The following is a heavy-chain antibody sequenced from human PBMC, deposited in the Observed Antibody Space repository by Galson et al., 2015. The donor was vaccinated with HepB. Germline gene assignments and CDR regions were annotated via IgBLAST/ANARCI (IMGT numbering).Heavy chain of an antibody. V-gene: IGHV1-18*04. CDR3: ARGGIHYDSSGSYPGY. CDR1: GYTFTSFG. Sequence: SVKVSCKASGYTFTSFGINWVRQAPGQGLEWMGWISGYNGNTNYAQKFQDRVTMTTDTSTSTAYMELRSLRSDDTAVFYCARGGIHYDSSGSYPGYWGQGTLVTV. D-gene: IGHD3-22*01. CDR2: ISGYNGNT. J-gene: IGHJ4*02.